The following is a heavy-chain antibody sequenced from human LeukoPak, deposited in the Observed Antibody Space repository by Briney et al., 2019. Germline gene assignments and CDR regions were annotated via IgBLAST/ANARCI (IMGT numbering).Heavy chain of an antibody. CDR2: INPNSGGT. J-gene: IGHJ6*02. V-gene: IGHV1-2*02. CDR1: GYTXTGYY. CDR3: AREKQQLGRDYYYGMDV. Sequence: ASVKVSCKASGYTXTGYYMHGVRQAPGQGLEWMGWINPNSGGTNYAQKFQGRVTMTRDTSISTAYMELSRLRSDDTAVYYCAREKQQLGRDYYYGMDVWGQGTTVTVSS. D-gene: IGHD6-13*01.